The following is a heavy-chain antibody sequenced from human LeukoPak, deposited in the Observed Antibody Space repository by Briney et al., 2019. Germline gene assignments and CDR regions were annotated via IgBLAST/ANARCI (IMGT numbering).Heavy chain of an antibody. V-gene: IGHV3-30*04. CDR1: GFTFSSYA. Sequence: GRSLRLSCAASGFTFSSYAMHWVRQAPGKGLEWVAVISYDGSNKYYADSVKGRFTISRDNSKNTLYLQMNSLRAEDTAVYYCARPLVVYWGQGTLVTVSS. J-gene: IGHJ4*02. CDR3: ARPLVVY. CDR2: ISYDGSNK.